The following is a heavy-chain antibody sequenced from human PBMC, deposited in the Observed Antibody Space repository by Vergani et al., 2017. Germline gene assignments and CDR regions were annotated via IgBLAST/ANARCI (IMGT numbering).Heavy chain of an antibody. J-gene: IGHJ2*01. D-gene: IGHD2-2*01. V-gene: IGHV1-69*01. Sequence: QVQLVQSGAEVKKPGSSVKVSCKASGGTFSSYAISWVRQAPGQGLEWMGGIIPIFGTANYAQKFQGRVTITADESTSTAYMELRSLRSEDTAVYYCARDRPNIPPYCSSTSCTYRGWYFDLWGRGTLVTVSS. CDR2: IIPIFGTA. CDR1: GGTFSSYA. CDR3: ARDRPNIPPYCSSTSCTYRGWYFDL.